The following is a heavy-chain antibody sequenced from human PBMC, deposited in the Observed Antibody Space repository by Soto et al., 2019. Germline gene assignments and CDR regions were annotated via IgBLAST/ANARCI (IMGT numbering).Heavy chain of an antibody. CDR1: GFPFTGFG. V-gene: IGHV3-23*01. Sequence: EGQLLESGGGLVRPWGSLRLSCAASGFPFTGFGMHWVRQAPGQGLEWLAALSGSGDRKYYAASVKGRFTNSRASSRDTLFLELHSRRVDASAGSFCAKTIVRVSNYFQASAYDVGCQGTIVTVSS. CDR2: LSGSGDRK. J-gene: IGHJ3*01. D-gene: IGHD3-10*01. CDR3: AKTIVRVSNYFQASAYDV.